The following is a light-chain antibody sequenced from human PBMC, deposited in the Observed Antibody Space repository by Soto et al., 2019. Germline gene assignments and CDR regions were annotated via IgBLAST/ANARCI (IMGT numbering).Light chain of an antibody. CDR3: SSYTRSTTWV. CDR2: EVS. Sequence: QSALTQPASVSGSPGQSITISCAGTSSDVGAYNYVSWYQQHPGKVSKLIIFEVSNRPSGVSNRFSGSKSGNTASLTVSGLQAEDDADYYCSSYTRSTTWVFGGGTKLTVL. J-gene: IGLJ3*02. CDR1: SSDVGAYNY. V-gene: IGLV2-14*01.